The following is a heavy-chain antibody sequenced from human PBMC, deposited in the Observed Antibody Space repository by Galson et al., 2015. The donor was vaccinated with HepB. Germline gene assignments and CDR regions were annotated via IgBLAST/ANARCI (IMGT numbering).Heavy chain of an antibody. V-gene: IGHV3-15*01. CDR1: GFTFSNAW. CDR3: TTSIVGATPYYYYYGMDV. D-gene: IGHD1-26*01. J-gene: IGHJ6*02. CDR2: IKSKTDGGTT. Sequence: SLRLSCAASGFTFSNAWMSWVRQAPGKGLEWVGRIKSKTDGGTTDYAAPVKGRFTISRDDSKNTLYLQMNSLKTEDTAVYYCTTSIVGATPYYYYYGMDVWGQGTTVTVSS.